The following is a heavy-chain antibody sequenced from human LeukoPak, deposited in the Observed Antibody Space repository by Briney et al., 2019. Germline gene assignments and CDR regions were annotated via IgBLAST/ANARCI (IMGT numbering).Heavy chain of an antibody. V-gene: IGHV1-46*01. Sequence: ASVKVSCKASVYTFTSYYMHWVRQAPGQGLEWMGIINPSGGSTSYAQKFQGRVTMTRDTSTSTVYMELSSLRSEDTAVYYCARDLKYSSSFAPGYFDYWGQGTLVTVSS. CDR2: INPSGGST. CDR1: VYTFTSYY. CDR3: ARDLKYSSSFAPGYFDY. J-gene: IGHJ4*02. D-gene: IGHD6-6*01.